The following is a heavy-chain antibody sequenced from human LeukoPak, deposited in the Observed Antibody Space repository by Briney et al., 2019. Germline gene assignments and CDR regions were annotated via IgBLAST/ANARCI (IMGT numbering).Heavy chain of an antibody. Sequence: ASVKVSCKASGYIFTSYNIYWVRQAPGQGLEWMGWINPNSGGTNYARKFQGRVTMTRDTSISTAYMELSRLKSDDTAMYYCARGRSSGLERWNLDPWGQGTLVTVSS. D-gene: IGHD6-19*01. J-gene: IGHJ5*02. CDR1: GYIFTSYN. CDR3: ARGRSSGLERWNLDP. CDR2: INPNSGGT. V-gene: IGHV1-2*02.